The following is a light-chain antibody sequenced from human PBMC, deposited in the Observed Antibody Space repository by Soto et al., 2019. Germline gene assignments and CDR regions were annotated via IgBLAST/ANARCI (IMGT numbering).Light chain of an antibody. V-gene: IGKV3-15*01. CDR3: QQRAGSST. J-gene: IGKJ5*01. Sequence: EIWMTQSPATLSVSPGERVTLSCTARQSVRGNLAWCKQKPGQPPRLLIFGATTRAPDVHARLSGSGSGTDFTLTLSSLEPEDFAVYYCQQRAGSSTFGQGTRLEIK. CDR2: GAT. CDR1: QSVRGN.